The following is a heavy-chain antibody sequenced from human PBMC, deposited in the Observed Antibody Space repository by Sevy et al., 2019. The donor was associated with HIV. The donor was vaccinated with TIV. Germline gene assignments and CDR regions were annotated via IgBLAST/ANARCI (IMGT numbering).Heavy chain of an antibody. D-gene: IGHD6-13*01. J-gene: IGHJ4*02. CDR2: IRYDGSDK. V-gene: IGHV3-30*02. Sequence: GGSLRLSCAASGFIFNNFGMHWVRQVPGKGLGWVTFIRYDGSDKYYAASVKGRFTISRDDSKNTLYLQMDSLRAEDTAIYSCAKDLAGPGRRYFDYWGQGTLVTVSS. CDR3: AKDLAGPGRRYFDY. CDR1: GFIFNNFG.